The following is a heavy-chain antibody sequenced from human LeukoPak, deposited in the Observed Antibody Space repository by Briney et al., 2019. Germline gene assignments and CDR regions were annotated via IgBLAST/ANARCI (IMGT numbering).Heavy chain of an antibody. CDR3: ARGDSVAGTSNYFDS. CDR2: MKPNDGNR. Sequence: GASVTVSCKTSGYTFTSFDIHWVRQATGQGLEWMGLMKPNDGNRGFAQKFQGRLTMTSDTSLVTAYMELTSLTSDDTAVYYCARGDSVAGTSNYFDSWGQGTLVTVSS. V-gene: IGHV1-8*01. CDR1: GYTFTSFD. J-gene: IGHJ5*01. D-gene: IGHD6-19*01.